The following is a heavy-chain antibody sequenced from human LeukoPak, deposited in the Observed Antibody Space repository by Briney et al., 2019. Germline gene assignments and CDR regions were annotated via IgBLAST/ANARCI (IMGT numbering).Heavy chain of an antibody. Sequence: GGSLRLSCAASGFTFSSYWMHWVRQTPGKGLVWVSRINSDGSSTSYADSVKGRFTISRDNAKNTLFLQMNSLRVEDTAVYYCARVPRELFGLDYWGQRTLVTVSS. D-gene: IGHD1-7*01. CDR2: INSDGSST. J-gene: IGHJ4*02. CDR1: GFTFSSYW. V-gene: IGHV3-74*01. CDR3: ARVPRELFGLDY.